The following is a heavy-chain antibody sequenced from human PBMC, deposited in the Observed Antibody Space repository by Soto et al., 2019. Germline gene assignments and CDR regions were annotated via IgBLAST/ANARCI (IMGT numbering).Heavy chain of an antibody. CDR1: GFSLTNSGVG. Sequence: QITLKESGPTLVEPTQTLTLTCSFSGFSLTNSGVGVGWFRQAPGKALECLGIIYWDNDRRYNPSLKTRLTNTKNTPKNQVFLTITYLEPVDTGTYYCAHRFTYSGSWGVGWFDSWGQGTPVTVS. D-gene: IGHD2-15*01. CDR2: IYWDNDR. V-gene: IGHV2-5*02. J-gene: IGHJ5*01. CDR3: AHRFTYSGSWGVGWFDS.